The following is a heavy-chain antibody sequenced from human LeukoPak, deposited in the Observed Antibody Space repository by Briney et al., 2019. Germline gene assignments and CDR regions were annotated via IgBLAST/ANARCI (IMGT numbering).Heavy chain of an antibody. D-gene: IGHD5-24*01. V-gene: IGHV3-23*01. Sequence: PGGSLRLSCAASGFTFSSYAMSWVRQAPGKGLEWVSAISGSGGSIYYADSVKGRFTISRDNSKNTLYLQMNSLRAEDTAVYYCARELSEMATISPFDYWGQGTLVPLSS. CDR3: ARELSEMATISPFDY. CDR2: ISGSGGSI. J-gene: IGHJ4*02. CDR1: GFTFSSYA.